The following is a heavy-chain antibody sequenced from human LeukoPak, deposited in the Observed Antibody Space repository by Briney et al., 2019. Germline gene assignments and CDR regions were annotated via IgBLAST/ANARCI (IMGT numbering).Heavy chain of an antibody. J-gene: IGHJ6*02. CDR3: ARGRGYSYVNNGMDV. D-gene: IGHD5-18*01. V-gene: IGHV3-74*01. CDR1: GFTFSSYW. Sequence: GGSLRLSCAASGFTFSSYWMHWVRHAPGKGLVWVSRINSDGSSTIYADSVKGRFTISRDNAKNTLYLQMNSLRAEDTAVYYCARGRGYSYVNNGMDVWGQGTTVTVSS. CDR2: INSDGSST.